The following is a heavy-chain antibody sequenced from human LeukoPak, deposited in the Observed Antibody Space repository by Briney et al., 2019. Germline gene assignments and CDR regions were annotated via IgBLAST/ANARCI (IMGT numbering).Heavy chain of an antibody. D-gene: IGHD5-18*01. CDR2: TGGST. Sequence: GGSLRLSCAASGFTFDDYAMHWVRQAPGKGLEWVSGTGGSTGYADSVKGRFTISRDNAKNSLYLQMNNLRAEDTALYYCGRDRSYGSFDYWGQGTLVAVSS. J-gene: IGHJ4*02. CDR3: GRDRSYGSFDY. CDR1: GFTFDDYA. V-gene: IGHV3-20*04.